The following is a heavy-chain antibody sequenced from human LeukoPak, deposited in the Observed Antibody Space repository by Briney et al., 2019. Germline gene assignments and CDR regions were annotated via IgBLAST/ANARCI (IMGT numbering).Heavy chain of an antibody. D-gene: IGHD1-26*01. V-gene: IGHV3-21*01. CDR1: GFTFSTYS. CDR2: ISGSSKYR. CDR3: VREDGIVGATSAFDY. J-gene: IGHJ4*02. Sequence: PGGSLRLSCAASGFTFSTYSMNWVRQAPAKGLEWVSSISGSSKYRYYAASVKGRFTISRDNAKNSLYLQMNSLRAEDTAVYYCVREDGIVGATSAFDYWGQGTLVTVSS.